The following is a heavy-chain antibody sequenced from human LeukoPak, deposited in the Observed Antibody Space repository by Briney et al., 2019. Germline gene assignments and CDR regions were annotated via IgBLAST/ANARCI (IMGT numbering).Heavy chain of an antibody. CDR2: IWYDGSNK. V-gene: IGHV3-33*01. J-gene: IGHJ4*02. CDR3: ARTRDGGQASIDY. CDR1: GFTFSNYG. D-gene: IGHD4-23*01. Sequence: GGSLRLSCAASGFTFSNYGMHWVRQAPGKGLEWVAVIWYDGSNKYYADSVKGRFTISRDNSKNTLYLQMNSLRVEDTAVYYCARTRDGGQASIDYWGQGTLVTVSS.